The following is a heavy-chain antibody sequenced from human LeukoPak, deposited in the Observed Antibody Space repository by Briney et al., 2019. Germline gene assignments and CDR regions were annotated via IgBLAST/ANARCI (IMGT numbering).Heavy chain of an antibody. Sequence: GGSLRLSRAASGFTVSSNYMSWVRQAPGKGLEWVSVIYSGGSTYYADSVKGRFTISRDNSKNTLYLQMNSLRAEDTAVYYCAREGAAYYDISAFDIWGQGTMVTVSS. CDR2: IYSGGST. D-gene: IGHD3-22*01. CDR3: AREGAAYYDISAFDI. V-gene: IGHV3-66*02. J-gene: IGHJ3*02. CDR1: GFTVSSNY.